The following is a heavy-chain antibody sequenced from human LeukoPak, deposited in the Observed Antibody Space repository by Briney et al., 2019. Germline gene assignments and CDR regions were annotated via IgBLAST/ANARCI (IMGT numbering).Heavy chain of an antibody. CDR3: ARGGPYDFWSGYRYYFDY. CDR1: GYTFTSYG. Sequence: ASVKVSCKASGYTFTSYGIGWVRQAPGQGLEWMGWISAYNGNTNYAQKLQGRVTMTTDTSTSTAYMELRSLRSDDTAVYYCARGGPYDFWSGYRYYFDYWGQGTLVTVSS. CDR2: ISAYNGNT. J-gene: IGHJ4*02. V-gene: IGHV1-18*01. D-gene: IGHD3-3*01.